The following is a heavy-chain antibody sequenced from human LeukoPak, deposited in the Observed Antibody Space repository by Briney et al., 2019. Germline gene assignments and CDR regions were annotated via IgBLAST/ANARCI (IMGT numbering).Heavy chain of an antibody. D-gene: IGHD3-22*01. CDR1: GGSISSGGYS. J-gene: IGHJ3*02. CDR2: IYHSGST. Sequence: SETLSLTCAVSGGSISSGGYSWSWIRQPPGKGLEWIGYIYHSGSTYYNPSLKSRVTISVDRSKNQFSLKLSSVTAADTAVYYCARGLSPLGCYDSSGYAFDIWGQGTMVTVSS. CDR3: ARGLSPLGCYDSSGYAFDI. V-gene: IGHV4-30-2*01.